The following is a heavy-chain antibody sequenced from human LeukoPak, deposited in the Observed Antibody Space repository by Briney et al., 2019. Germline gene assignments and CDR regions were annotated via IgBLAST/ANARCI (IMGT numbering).Heavy chain of an antibody. V-gene: IGHV3-30*02. CDR2: IRYDGSNK. J-gene: IGHJ3*02. CDR3: AKGGYSPLDAFDI. Sequence: GGSLRLSCAASGFTFSSYGMHWVRQAPGKGLEWAAFIRYDGSNKYYADSVKGRFTISRDNSKNALYLQMNSLRAEDTAVYYCAKGGYSPLDAFDIWGQGTMVTVSS. CDR1: GFTFSSYG. D-gene: IGHD3-22*01.